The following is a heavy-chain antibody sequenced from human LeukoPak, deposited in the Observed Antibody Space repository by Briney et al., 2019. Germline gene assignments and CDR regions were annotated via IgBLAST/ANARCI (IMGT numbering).Heavy chain of an antibody. V-gene: IGHV3-33*06. CDR3: AKDRVVGATTNTFDY. J-gene: IGHJ4*02. D-gene: IGHD1-26*01. CDR2: IWYDGSNK. Sequence: PGGSLRLSCAASGFTFSSYGMHWVRQDPGKGLEWVAVIWYDGSNKYYADSVKGRFTISRDNSKNTLYLQMNSLRAEDTAVYYCAKDRVVGATTNTFDYCGQGTLVTVSS. CDR1: GFTFSSYG.